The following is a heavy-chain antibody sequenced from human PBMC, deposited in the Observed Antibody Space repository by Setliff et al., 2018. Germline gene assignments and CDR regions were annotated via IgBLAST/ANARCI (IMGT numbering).Heavy chain of an antibody. D-gene: IGHD2-2*01. CDR3: ARARRDCSGTSCFSGLDY. CDR2: INTKTGIP. J-gene: IGHJ4*02. CDR1: GYTFTNYA. V-gene: IGHV7-4-1*02. Sequence: ASVKVSCKASGYTFTNYAMNWVRQAPGQRPEWMGWINTKTGIPAYAQGFIGRFVFSFDTSVNTAYLHITTLKPEDTATYYCARARRDCSGTSCFSGLDYWGQGTLVTVSS.